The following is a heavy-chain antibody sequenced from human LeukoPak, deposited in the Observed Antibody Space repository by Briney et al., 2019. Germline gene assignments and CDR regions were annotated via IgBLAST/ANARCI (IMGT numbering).Heavy chain of an antibody. CDR2: ISSSSSTI. CDR3: ARGSTYYDSSGQVPFDY. CDR1: GFTFGTYS. V-gene: IGHV3-48*01. D-gene: IGHD3-22*01. J-gene: IGHJ4*02. Sequence: GGSLRLSCAASGFTFGTYSMNWVRQAPGKGLEWVSYISSSSSTIYYADSVKGRFTISRDNAKNSLYLQMNSLRAEDTAVYYCARGSTYYDSSGQVPFDYWGQGTLVTVSS.